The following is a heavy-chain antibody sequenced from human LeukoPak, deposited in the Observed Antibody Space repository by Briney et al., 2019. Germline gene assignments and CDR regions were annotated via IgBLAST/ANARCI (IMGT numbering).Heavy chain of an antibody. CDR2: IYHSGST. Sequence: SQTLSLTCAVSGGSISSGGYSWSWIRQPPGKGLEWIGYIYHSGSTYYNPSLKSRVTISVDRSKNQFSLKLSSVTAADTAVYYCARAGQWLAFDYWGQGTLVTVSS. CDR3: ARAGQWLAFDY. D-gene: IGHD6-19*01. V-gene: IGHV4-30-2*01. J-gene: IGHJ4*02. CDR1: GGSISSGGYS.